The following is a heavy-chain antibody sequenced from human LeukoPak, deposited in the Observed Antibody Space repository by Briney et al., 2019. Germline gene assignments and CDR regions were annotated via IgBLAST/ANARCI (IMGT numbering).Heavy chain of an antibody. CDR3: ARKSYYYDSSGYLPYWYLDL. CDR2: IYYSGGT. CDR1: GGSISSGGYY. V-gene: IGHV4-31*03. D-gene: IGHD3-22*01. Sequence: SQTLSLTCTVSGGSISSGGYYWSWIRQHPGKGLEWIGYIYYSGGTYYNPSLKSRVTISVDTSKNQFSLKLSSVTAADTAVYYCARKSYYYDSSGYLPYWYLDLWGRGTLVTVSS. J-gene: IGHJ2*01.